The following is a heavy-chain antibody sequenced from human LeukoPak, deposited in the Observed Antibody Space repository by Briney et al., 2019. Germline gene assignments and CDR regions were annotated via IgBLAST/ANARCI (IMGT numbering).Heavy chain of an antibody. Sequence: GASVKVSCKASGYIFSSYGITWVRLAPGQGLEWMGWISPYSGNTNYAQMFQDRVTMTTDTSTDTVYLDLRRLSSDDTAVYYCARVRGSYSNSDYWGQGTLVTVSS. V-gene: IGHV1-18*01. D-gene: IGHD1-26*01. CDR2: ISPYSGNT. CDR1: GYIFSSYG. CDR3: ARVRGSYSNSDY. J-gene: IGHJ4*02.